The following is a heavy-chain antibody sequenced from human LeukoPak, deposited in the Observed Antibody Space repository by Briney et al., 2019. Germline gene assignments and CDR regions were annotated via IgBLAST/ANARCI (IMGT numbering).Heavy chain of an antibody. D-gene: IGHD1-14*01. J-gene: IGHJ6*02. CDR3: TRAPGTDYYYYGMDV. CDR2: PRSIANKHTH. V-gene: IGHV3-73*01. CDR1: GFTLSISA. Sequence: GGSLRLSCPVSGFTLSISAMHWDRQASGKWLEWVGRPRSIANKHTHIYTASVKARFTIPRDDSKNTAYLQMNSLKAEGTSVYYCTRAPGTDYYYYGMDVWGQGTTVTVSS.